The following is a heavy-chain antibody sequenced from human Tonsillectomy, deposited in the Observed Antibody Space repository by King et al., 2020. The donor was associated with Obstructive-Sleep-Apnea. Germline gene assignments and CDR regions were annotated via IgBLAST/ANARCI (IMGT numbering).Heavy chain of an antibody. D-gene: IGHD1-1*01. Sequence: QVQLQQWGAGLLKPSETLSLTCAVYGGSFSGYYWSWIRQPPGEGLEWIWEINHSGSTNYNPSLKSRVTISVDTSKNQFSLKRSSVTAADTAVDYCARAPGWNDVGWGQGTLVTVSS. CDR2: INHSGST. CDR3: ARAPGWNDVG. J-gene: IGHJ4*02. CDR1: GGSFSGYY. V-gene: IGHV4-34*01.